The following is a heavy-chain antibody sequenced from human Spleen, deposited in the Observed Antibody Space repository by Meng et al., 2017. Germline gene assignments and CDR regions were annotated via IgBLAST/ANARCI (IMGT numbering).Heavy chain of an antibody. Sequence: QGPLMRFGPEVEKPGLSGNVSSSASSYYFTSYTMHRVRQGPGQRLEWFGWINAGNGNTKYSQKFQGRVTITRDTSASTAYMELSSLRSEDTAVYYCARVGRDLWFGELDYWGQGTLVTVSS. CDR3: ARVGRDLWFGELDY. CDR1: SYYFTSYT. V-gene: IGHV1-3*01. CDR2: INAGNGNT. J-gene: IGHJ4*02. D-gene: IGHD3-10*01.